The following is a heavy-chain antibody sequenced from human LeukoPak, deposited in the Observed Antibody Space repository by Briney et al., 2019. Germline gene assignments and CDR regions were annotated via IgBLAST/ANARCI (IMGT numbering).Heavy chain of an antibody. CDR2: ISSSGSTI. V-gene: IGHV3-11*01. Sequence: PGGSLRLSCAASGFTFSDYYMSWIRQAPGKRLEWVSYISSSGSTIYYADSVKGRFIISRDNAKNSLYLQMNSLRAEDTAVYYCARDIGYFDSLDYWGQGTLVTVSS. J-gene: IGHJ4*02. D-gene: IGHD3-9*01. CDR1: GFTFSDYY. CDR3: ARDIGYFDSLDY.